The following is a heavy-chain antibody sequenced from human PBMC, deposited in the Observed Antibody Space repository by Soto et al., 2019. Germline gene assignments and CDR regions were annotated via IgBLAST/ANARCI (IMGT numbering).Heavy chain of an antibody. Sequence: GASVKVSCKASGYTFTSYYMHWVRQAPGQGLEWMGIINPSGGSTSYAQKFQGRVTMTRDTSTSTVYMELSSLRSEDTAVYYCASMSKGLGELSLPPSLLGVRPRTADDAFDIWGQGTMVTVSS. CDR3: ASMSKGLGELSLPPSLLGVRPRTADDAFDI. CDR1: GYTFTSYY. D-gene: IGHD3-16*02. V-gene: IGHV1-46*03. CDR2: INPSGGST. J-gene: IGHJ3*02.